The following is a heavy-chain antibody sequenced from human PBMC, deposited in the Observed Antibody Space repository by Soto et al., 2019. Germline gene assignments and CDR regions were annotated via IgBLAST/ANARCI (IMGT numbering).Heavy chain of an antibody. Sequence: PSETLSLTCTASGASISSGDYFWSWIRQSPGKGLEWIGYIYDSGSSYYNPSLKCRVTMSVDTSKNQFSLKLSSVTAADPAVYYCAREKGYISGPKNFDYWGQGTLVSVSS. CDR3: AREKGYISGPKNFDY. V-gene: IGHV4-30-4*01. D-gene: IGHD5-12*01. CDR2: IYDSGSS. J-gene: IGHJ4*02. CDR1: GASISSGDYF.